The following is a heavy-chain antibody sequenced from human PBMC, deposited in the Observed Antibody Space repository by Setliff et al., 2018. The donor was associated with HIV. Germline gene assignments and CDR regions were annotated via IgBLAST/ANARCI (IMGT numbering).Heavy chain of an antibody. D-gene: IGHD5-12*01. V-gene: IGHV5-51*01. CDR3: ARHGGYNPLDY. CDR1: GYRFTNYW. Sequence: GESLKISCKTSGYRFTNYWVGWVRQLPGKGLEWMGIIYPGDSDTKYSPSFQGQVTTSADKSISTAYLQWSSLKASDTAMYYCARHGGYNPLDYWGQGTLVTVSS. J-gene: IGHJ4*02. CDR2: IYPGDSDT.